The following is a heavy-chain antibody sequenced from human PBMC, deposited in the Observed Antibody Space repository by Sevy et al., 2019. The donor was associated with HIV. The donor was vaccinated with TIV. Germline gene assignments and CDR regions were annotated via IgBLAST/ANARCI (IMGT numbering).Heavy chain of an antibody. J-gene: IGHJ4*02. CDR1: GGSFSGYY. V-gene: IGHV4-34*01. D-gene: IGHD6-13*01. CDR3: ARGFSPPGSWDEAAHQLGGFDY. Sequence: SETLSLTCAVYGGSFSGYYWSWIRQPPGKGLEWIGEINHSGSTNYNPSLKSRVTISVDTSKNQFSLKLSSVTAADTAMYYCARGFSPPGSWDEAAHQLGGFDYWGQGTLVTVSS. CDR2: INHSGST.